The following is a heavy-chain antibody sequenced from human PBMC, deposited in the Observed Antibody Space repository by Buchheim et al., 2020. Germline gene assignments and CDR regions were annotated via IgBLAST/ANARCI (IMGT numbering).Heavy chain of an antibody. CDR3: ARSVGKVVVIAIFNYFDY. V-gene: IGHV3-30*04. CDR1: GFTFSSYA. J-gene: IGHJ4*02. Sequence: QVQLVESGGGVVQPGRSLRLSCAASGFTFSSYAMHWVRQAPGKGLEWVAVISYDGSNKYYADSVKGRFTISRDNSKNTLYLQMNSLRAEDTAVYYCARSVGKVVVIAIFNYFDYWGQGTL. D-gene: IGHD2-21*01. CDR2: ISYDGSNK.